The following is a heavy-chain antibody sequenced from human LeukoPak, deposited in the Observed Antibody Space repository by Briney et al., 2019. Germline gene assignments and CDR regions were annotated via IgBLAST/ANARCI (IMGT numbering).Heavy chain of an antibody. CDR2: INPNSGGT. CDR1: GYTFTSYG. Sequence: ASVKVSCKASGYTFTSYGISWVRQAPGQGLEWMGWINPNSGGTNYAQKFQGRVTMTRDTSISTAYMELSRLRSDDTAVYYCARDSGYDSWGNYYYYMDVWGKGTTVTVSS. D-gene: IGHD5-12*01. CDR3: ARDSGYDSWGNYYYYMDV. V-gene: IGHV1-2*02. J-gene: IGHJ6*03.